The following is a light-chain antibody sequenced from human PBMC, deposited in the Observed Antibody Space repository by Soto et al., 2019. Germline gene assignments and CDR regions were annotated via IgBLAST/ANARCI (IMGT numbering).Light chain of an antibody. CDR2: DVN. V-gene: IGLV2-14*04. Sequence: TISCTGTSSDVGGYNYVSWYQQHPGKAPKLMIYDVNNRPSGVSNRFSGSKSGNTASLTISGLQAEDEADYYCSSYTTSSFYVFAMGTKVT. CDR3: SSYTTSSFYV. J-gene: IGLJ1*01. CDR1: SSDVGGYNY.